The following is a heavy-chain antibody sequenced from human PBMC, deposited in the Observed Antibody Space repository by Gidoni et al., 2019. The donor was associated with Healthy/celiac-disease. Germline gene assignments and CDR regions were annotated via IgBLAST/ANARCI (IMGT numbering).Heavy chain of an antibody. J-gene: IGHJ4*02. CDR1: GFTFSSYA. Sequence: EVQLVESGGGLVQPGGSLRLSCAASGFTFSSYAMNWVRQAPGKGLEWVSYISSSGNSIYYADSVKGRFTISRDNAKNSLFLQMNSLRDEDTAVYYCARDSLGPRRHLTPSLTFDYWGQGTLVTVSS. CDR3: ARDSLGPRRHLTPSLTFDY. D-gene: IGHD7-27*01. CDR2: ISSSGNSI. V-gene: IGHV3-48*03.